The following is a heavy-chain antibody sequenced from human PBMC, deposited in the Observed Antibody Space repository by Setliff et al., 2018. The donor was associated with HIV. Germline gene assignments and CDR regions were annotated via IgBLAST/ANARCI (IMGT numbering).Heavy chain of an antibody. D-gene: IGHD6-13*01. V-gene: IGHV4-39*01. Sequence: TLSLTCTVSGGSVSTSGYYWGWIRQPPGKGLEWIGSLYNSGRTNYSPSLKSRVTISVDTSKNQFSLKLTSVTAADTALYTCARRYSSSGYAYDIWGQGTMVTVSS. J-gene: IGHJ3*02. CDR1: GGSVSTSGYY. CDR3: ARRYSSSGYAYDI. CDR2: LYNSGRT.